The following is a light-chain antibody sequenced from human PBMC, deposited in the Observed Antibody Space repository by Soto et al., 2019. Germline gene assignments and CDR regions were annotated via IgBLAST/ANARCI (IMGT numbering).Light chain of an antibody. CDR1: QSVSSY. J-gene: IGKJ5*01. V-gene: IGKV3-11*01. CDR3: YRRSNGPSST. Sequence: EIVLTQSPATLSLSPGERATLSCRASQSVSSYLAWYQQKPGQAPRLLIYDASNRATGIPARFSGSGSGTDKNLTLSILNREHVALDLCYRRSNGPSSTFGQGTRLDIK. CDR2: DAS.